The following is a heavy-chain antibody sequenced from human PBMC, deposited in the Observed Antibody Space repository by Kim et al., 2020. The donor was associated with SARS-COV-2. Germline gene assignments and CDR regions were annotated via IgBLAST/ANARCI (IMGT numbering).Heavy chain of an antibody. D-gene: IGHD3-22*01. Sequence: NYNPSLKSRVTISVDTSKNQFSLKLSSVTAADTAVYYCARAYDSSGYYDGWGQGTLVTVSS. J-gene: IGHJ4*02. CDR3: ARAYDSSGYYDG. V-gene: IGHV4-59*01.